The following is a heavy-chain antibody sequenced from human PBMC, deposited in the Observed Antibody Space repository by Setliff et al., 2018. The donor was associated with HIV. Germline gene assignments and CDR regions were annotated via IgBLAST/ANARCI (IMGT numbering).Heavy chain of an antibody. Sequence: GGSLRLSCVASGFMFSSYCMDWFRQAPGKGLEWVSSISYGSTYIYQSDSVRGRFTISRDDAKKSLYLQMSSLRAEDTAVYYCARDHEDSGWYVESVDYWGQGTLVTVSS. CDR1: GFMFSSYC. V-gene: IGHV3-21*01. D-gene: IGHD6-19*01. CDR3: ARDHEDSGWYVESVDY. J-gene: IGHJ4*02. CDR2: ISYGSTYI.